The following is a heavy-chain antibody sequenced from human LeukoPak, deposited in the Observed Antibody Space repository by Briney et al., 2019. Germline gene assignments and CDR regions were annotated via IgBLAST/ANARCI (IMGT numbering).Heavy chain of an antibody. V-gene: IGHV1-2*02. D-gene: IGHD3-3*01. Sequence: ASVKVSCKASGYTFTGYYMHWVRQAPGQGLEWMGWINPNSGDTNYAQKFQGRVTMTRDTSISTAYMELSRLRSDDTAVYYCARDPQSGYPDYWGQGTLVTVSS. CDR2: INPNSGDT. CDR1: GYTFTGYY. CDR3: ARDPQSGYPDY. J-gene: IGHJ4*02.